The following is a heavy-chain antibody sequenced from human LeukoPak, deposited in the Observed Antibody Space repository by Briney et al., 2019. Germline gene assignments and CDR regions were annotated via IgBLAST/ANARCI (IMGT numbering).Heavy chain of an antibody. CDR1: GYSFTSYW. J-gene: IGHJ5*02. Sequence: GESLKISCKGSGYSFTSYWIGWVRQMPGKSLEWRGVIYPGDSDTRYSPSFQGQVTISADKSISTAYLQWSSLKASDTAMYYCARTYYYGSGSYSANWFDPWGQGTLVTVSS. CDR2: IYPGDSDT. D-gene: IGHD3-10*01. V-gene: IGHV5-51*01. CDR3: ARTYYYGSGSYSANWFDP.